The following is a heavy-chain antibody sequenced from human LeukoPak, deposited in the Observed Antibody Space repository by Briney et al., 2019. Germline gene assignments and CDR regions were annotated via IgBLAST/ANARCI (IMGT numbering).Heavy chain of an antibody. CDR2: INPCGGST. CDR3: ARVPGASGWPYYFDY. J-gene: IGHJ4*02. CDR1: GYTFTSYH. D-gene: IGHD6-19*01. Sequence: ASVKVSCKASGYTFTSYHMHWARQAPGQGLEWMGIINPCGGSTSYAQKFQGRVTMTRDTSTSTVYMELSSLRSEDTAVYYCARVPGASGWPYYFDYWGQGTLVTVSS. V-gene: IGHV1-46*01.